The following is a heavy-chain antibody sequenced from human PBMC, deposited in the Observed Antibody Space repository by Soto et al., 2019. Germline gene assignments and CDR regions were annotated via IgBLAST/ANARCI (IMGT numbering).Heavy chain of an antibody. V-gene: IGHV4-34*01. CDR3: RQTKFSLGFGIPAEPLSDL. CDR2: INHSGST. Sequence: GTGLEWIGEINHSGSTNYNPSLKSRVTISVDTSKNQFSLKLTSVTAADTFSNKRRQTKFSLGFGIPAEPLSDL. J-gene: IGHJ2*01. D-gene: IGHD3-9*01.